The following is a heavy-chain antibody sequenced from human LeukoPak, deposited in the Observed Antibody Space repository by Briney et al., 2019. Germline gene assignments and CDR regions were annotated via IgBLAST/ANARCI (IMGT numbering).Heavy chain of an antibody. CDR2: ISYDGSNK. D-gene: IGHD3-10*01. Sequence: PGRSLRLSCAASGFTFSSYGMHWVRQAPGKGLEWVAVISYDGSNKYYADSVKGRFTISRDNSKNTLYLQMNSLRAEGTAVYYCAKVSYGSGSYYDYWGQGTLVTVSS. CDR3: AKVSYGSGSYYDY. CDR1: GFTFSSYG. J-gene: IGHJ4*02. V-gene: IGHV3-30*18.